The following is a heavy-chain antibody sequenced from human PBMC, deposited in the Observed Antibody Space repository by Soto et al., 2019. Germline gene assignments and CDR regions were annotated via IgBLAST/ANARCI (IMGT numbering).Heavy chain of an antibody. Sequence: VASLTISGKGSGYSFAGYWITWVRQKPGEGLEWMGRIDPSDSQTYYSPSFRGHVTISVTKSITTVFLQWSSLRASDTAMYYCARQIYDSDTGPNFQYYFDSWGQGTPVTVSS. J-gene: IGHJ4*02. V-gene: IGHV5-10-1*01. D-gene: IGHD3-22*01. CDR2: IDPSDSQT. CDR1: GYSFAGYW. CDR3: ARQIYDSDTGPNFQYYFDS.